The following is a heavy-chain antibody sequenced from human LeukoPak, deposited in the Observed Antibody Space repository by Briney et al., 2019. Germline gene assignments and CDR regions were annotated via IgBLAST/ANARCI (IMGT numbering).Heavy chain of an antibody. CDR3: ARGNQDAFDI. Sequence: ASVKISCKASGYAFTDYYMHWVQQAPGKGLEWMGRVDPEDGETIYAEKFQGRVTITADTSTDTAYMELSSLRSEDTAVYYCARGNQDAFDIWGQGTMVTVSS. D-gene: IGHD1-14*01. CDR1: GYAFTDYY. J-gene: IGHJ3*02. V-gene: IGHV1-69-2*01. CDR2: VDPEDGET.